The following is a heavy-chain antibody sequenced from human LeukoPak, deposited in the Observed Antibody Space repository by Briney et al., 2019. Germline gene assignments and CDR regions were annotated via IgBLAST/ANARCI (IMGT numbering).Heavy chain of an antibody. CDR2: ISSSSSYI. V-gene: IGHV3-21*04. CDR1: GFTFSSYS. D-gene: IGHD3-10*01. Sequence: GGSLRLSCAASGFTFSSYSMNWVRQAPGKGLEWVSSISSSSSYIYYADSVKGRFTISRDNAKNSLYLQMNSLRAEDTAVYYCANLQYYYGSGRGPLGRWGQGTLVTVSS. CDR3: ANLQYYYGSGRGPLGR. J-gene: IGHJ5*02.